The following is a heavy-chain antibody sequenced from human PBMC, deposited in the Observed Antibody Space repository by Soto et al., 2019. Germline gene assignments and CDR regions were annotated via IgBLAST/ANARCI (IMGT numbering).Heavy chain of an antibody. J-gene: IGHJ4*02. CDR2: ISAYNGNT. D-gene: IGHD3-3*01. Sequence: GASVKVSCKASGGTFSSYCISWVRQAPGQGLERMGWISAYNGNTNYAQKLQGRVTMTTDTSTSTAYMELRSLRSDDTAVYYCARVGDFWSGYYTGSDFDYWGQGTLVTVSS. CDR1: GGTFSSYC. V-gene: IGHV1-18*01. CDR3: ARVGDFWSGYYTGSDFDY.